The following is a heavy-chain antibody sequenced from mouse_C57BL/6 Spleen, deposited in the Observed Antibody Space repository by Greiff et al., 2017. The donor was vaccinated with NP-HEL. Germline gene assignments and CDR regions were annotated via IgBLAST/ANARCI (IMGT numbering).Heavy chain of an antibody. J-gene: IGHJ4*01. Sequence: VQLQQSGAELVRPGASVKLSCKASGYTFTDYYINWVKQRPGQGLEWIARIYPGSGNTYYNEKFKGKATLTAEKSSSTAYMQLSSLTSEDSAVYFCARNHYGSSLYYAMDYWGQGTSVTVSS. CDR2: IYPGSGNT. V-gene: IGHV1-76*01. D-gene: IGHD1-1*01. CDR1: GYTFTDYY. CDR3: ARNHYGSSLYYAMDY.